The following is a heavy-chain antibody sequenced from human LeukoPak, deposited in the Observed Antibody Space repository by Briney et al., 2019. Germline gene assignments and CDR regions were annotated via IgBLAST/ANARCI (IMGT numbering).Heavy chain of an antibody. V-gene: IGHV1-2*02. CDR2: INPNGGGT. Sequence: ASVKVSCEASGYTFTGYSMHWVRQAPGQGLEWVGWINPNGGGTNYAQTFQGRFTMSRDTSISTAYLQMSRLRADDTAVYYCARDWNYYGETFDAFDVCGQATMVTVSA. CDR1: GYTFTGYS. D-gene: IGHD1-7*01. CDR3: ARDWNYYGETFDAFDV. J-gene: IGHJ3*01.